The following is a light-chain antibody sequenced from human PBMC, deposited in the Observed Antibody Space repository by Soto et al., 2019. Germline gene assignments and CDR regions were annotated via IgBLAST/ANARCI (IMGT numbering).Light chain of an antibody. J-gene: IGLJ3*02. CDR1: SSDIGGYNY. Sequence: QSVLTQPPSASGSPGQSVTVSCTGTSSDIGGYNYVSWYQHHPGKAPKVMIYEVSKRPSGVSDRFSGSKSGNTASLTVSGLQPEDEADYYCSSYAGSNNLGVFGGGTKVTVL. CDR3: SSYAGSNNLGV. V-gene: IGLV2-8*01. CDR2: EVS.